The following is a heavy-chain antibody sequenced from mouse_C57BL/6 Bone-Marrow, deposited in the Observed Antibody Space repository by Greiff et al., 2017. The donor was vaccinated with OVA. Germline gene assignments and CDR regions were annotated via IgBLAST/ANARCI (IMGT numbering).Heavy chain of an antibody. CDR1: GYTFTSYW. CDR2: IDPSDSYT. CDR3: ARRWLLYWYFDV. D-gene: IGHD2-3*01. J-gene: IGHJ1*03. V-gene: IGHV1-69*01. Sequence: QVQLQQSGAELVMPGASVKLSCKASGYTFTSYWMHWVKQRPGQGLEWIGEIDPSDSYTNYNQKFKGKSTLTVDKSSSTAYMQLSSLTSEDSAVYYCARRWLLYWYFDVWGTGTTVTVSS.